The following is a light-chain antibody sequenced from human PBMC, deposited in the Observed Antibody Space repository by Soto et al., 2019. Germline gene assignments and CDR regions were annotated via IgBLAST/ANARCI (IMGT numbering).Light chain of an antibody. J-gene: IGKJ2*01. CDR3: HQYNNWPTYT. CDR1: KSVSSN. CDR2: GAS. V-gene: IGKV3-15*01. Sequence: EIVMTQSPANLSVSPGERATLSCRASKSVSSNLAWYQQKPGQAPRLLIYGASTRATGIPARFSGSGSGTVFTLTIISLQSEDFAVYYCHQYNNWPTYTFGQGTKLEIK.